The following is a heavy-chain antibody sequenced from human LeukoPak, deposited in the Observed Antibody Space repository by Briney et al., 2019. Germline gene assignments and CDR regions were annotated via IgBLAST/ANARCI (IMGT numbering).Heavy chain of an antibody. CDR1: GYSITSGYY. CDR3: AREGGSASSEVY. V-gene: IGHV4-38-2*02. J-gene: IGHJ4*02. CDR2: IFHGRNT. D-gene: IGHD6-6*01. Sequence: SETLSLTCTVSGYSITSGYYWGWTRQPPGKGLEWIGSIFHGRNTYYNPSLKSRVTISIDTSKNQFSLKVSSVTASDTAVYYCAREGGSASSEVYWGQGSLVTVSS.